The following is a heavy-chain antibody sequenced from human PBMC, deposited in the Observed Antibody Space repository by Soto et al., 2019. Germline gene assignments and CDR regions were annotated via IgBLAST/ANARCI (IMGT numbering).Heavy chain of an antibody. CDR2: INPNNIGAT. CDR1: GYTFSGHF. J-gene: IGHJ4*02. CDR3: ARRGFCNTTSCRAFDY. D-gene: IGHD2-2*01. V-gene: IGHV1-2*02. Sequence: QVQLVQSGAEVRKPGASVKASCKASGYTFSGHFMHWVRQAPGQRLEWMGWINPNNIGATNYAQMFQGRVTMTRDTSINTVYMELTTLRSDDTAVYYCARRGFCNTTSCRAFDYWGQGSLVTVSS.